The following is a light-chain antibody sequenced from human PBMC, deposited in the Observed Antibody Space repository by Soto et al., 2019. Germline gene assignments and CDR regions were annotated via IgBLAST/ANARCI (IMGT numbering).Light chain of an antibody. CDR2: AAS. J-gene: IGKJ4*01. Sequence: EIVLTQSPGTLSLSPGARATLSCRASQSVSSSNLAWYQQKSGQSPRLLIYAASTRATDIPARFSGSGSGTDFTLTISSLEPEDFAVYYCQQRSNWPLTFGGGTKVDIK. CDR1: QSVSSSN. CDR3: QQRSNWPLT. V-gene: IGKV3D-20*02.